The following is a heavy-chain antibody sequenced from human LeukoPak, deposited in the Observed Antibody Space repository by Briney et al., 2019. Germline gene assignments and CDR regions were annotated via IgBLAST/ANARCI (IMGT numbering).Heavy chain of an antibody. D-gene: IGHD4-17*01. V-gene: IGHV1-18*01. CDR2: ISAYNGNT. CDR1: GYTFTSYG. CDR3: ARENYGDYDAKFFDY. Sequence: ASVKVSCKASGYTFTSYGISWVRQAPGQGLEWMGWISAYNGNTNYAQKFQGRVTITADESTSTAYMELSSLRSEDTAVYYCARENYGDYDAKFFDYWGQGTLVTVSS. J-gene: IGHJ4*02.